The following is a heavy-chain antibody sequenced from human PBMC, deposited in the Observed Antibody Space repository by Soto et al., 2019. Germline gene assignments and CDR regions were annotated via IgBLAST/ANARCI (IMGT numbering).Heavy chain of an antibody. J-gene: IGHJ3*02. V-gene: IGHV1-18*01. CDR1: GYTFISYG. Sequence: HVQLVQSGAEVKKPGASLKVSCKASGYTFISYGVSWVRQAPGQGLEWLGWISPYNGNTNYAQKFQGRITMTTDTSTSTVYMDLRSLRTDYTAVYYCAIDQTKRLTDAFDIWGQGTMVVVSS. CDR3: AIDQTKRLTDAFDI. CDR2: ISPYNGNT. D-gene: IGHD5-12*01.